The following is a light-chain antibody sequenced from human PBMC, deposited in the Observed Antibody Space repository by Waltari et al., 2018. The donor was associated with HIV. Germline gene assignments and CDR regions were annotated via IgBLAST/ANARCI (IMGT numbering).Light chain of an antibody. CDR2: LNSDGSH. CDR1: SDHSNFA. CDR3: QTWGMGIVV. J-gene: IGLJ3*02. Sequence: QIILTQSPSASASPGASVKLTCTLSSDHSNFAIAWLQQQPEKGPRYLMKLNSDGSHTKGDGIPERFSGSSSGAERYLSISSLHSDDEADYYCQTWGMGIVVFGGVTKLTVL. V-gene: IGLV4-69*01.